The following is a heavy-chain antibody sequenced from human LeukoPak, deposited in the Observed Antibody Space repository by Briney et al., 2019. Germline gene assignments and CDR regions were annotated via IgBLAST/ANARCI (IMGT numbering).Heavy chain of an antibody. CDR2: IYYSGST. D-gene: IGHD3-16*02. J-gene: IGHJ4*02. CDR3: ARAGGPRITFGGVIASYFDY. CDR1: GGSISSYY. V-gene: IGHV4-59*06. Sequence: PSETLSLTCTVSGGSISSYYWSWIRQPPGKGLEWIGYIYYSGSTYYNPSLKSRVTISVDTSKNQFSLKLSSVTAADTAVYYCARAGGPRITFGGVIASYFDYWGQGTLVTISS.